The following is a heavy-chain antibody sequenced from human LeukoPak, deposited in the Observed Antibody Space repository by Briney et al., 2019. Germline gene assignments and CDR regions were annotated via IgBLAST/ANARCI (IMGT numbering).Heavy chain of an antibody. CDR2: INHSGST. Sequence: SETLSLTCAVYGGSFSGYYWSWIRQPPGKGLEWIGEINHSGSTNYNPSLKSRVTISVDTSKNQFSLKLSSVTAADTAVYYCARRSSVRLGVWGQGTTVTVSS. J-gene: IGHJ6*02. CDR3: ARRSSVRLGV. CDR1: GGSFSGYY. V-gene: IGHV4-34*01.